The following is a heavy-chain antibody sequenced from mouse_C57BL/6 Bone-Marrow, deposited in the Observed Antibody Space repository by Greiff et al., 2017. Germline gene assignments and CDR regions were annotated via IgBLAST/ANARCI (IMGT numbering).Heavy chain of an antibody. V-gene: IGHV1-22*01. D-gene: IGHD2-3*01. Sequence: EVQLQQSGPELVKPGASVKMSCKASGYTFTDYNMHWVKQSHGKSLEWIGYINPNNGGTSYNQKFKGKAILTVNKSSSTAYMELRSLTSEDSAVYYCARDDGYYPYAMDYWGQGTSVTVSS. J-gene: IGHJ4*01. CDR1: GYTFTDYN. CDR3: ARDDGYYPYAMDY. CDR2: INPNNGGT.